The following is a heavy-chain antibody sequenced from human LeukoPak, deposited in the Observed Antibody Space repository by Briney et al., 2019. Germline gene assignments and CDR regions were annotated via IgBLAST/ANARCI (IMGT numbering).Heavy chain of an antibody. V-gene: IGHV3-33*01. CDR1: GFTFSSYG. Sequence: GGSLRLSCAASGFTFSSYGMHWVRQAPGKGLEWVAVIWYDGSNKYYADSVKGRFTISRDNSKNTLYLQMNSLRAEDTAVYYCARTYYDFWSGYDPSNWFGPWGQGTLVTVSS. D-gene: IGHD3-3*01. CDR3: ARTYYDFWSGYDPSNWFGP. CDR2: IWYDGSNK. J-gene: IGHJ5*02.